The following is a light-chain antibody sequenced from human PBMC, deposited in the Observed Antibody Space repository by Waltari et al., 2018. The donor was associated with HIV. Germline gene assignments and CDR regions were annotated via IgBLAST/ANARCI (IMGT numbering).Light chain of an antibody. CDR2: RDY. CDR3: AAWDESLIAVV. Sequence: SVLTQPPSASVTPGQRVTISCFGSSSNIGSNTVNWYQQVPGTAPKLLNYRDYQRPSGDPDRFSDSKTGNSASLSMRGLHSEDEADYYCAAWDESLIAVVYDGETKLAVL. V-gene: IGLV1-44*01. J-gene: IGLJ2*01. CDR1: SSNIGSNT.